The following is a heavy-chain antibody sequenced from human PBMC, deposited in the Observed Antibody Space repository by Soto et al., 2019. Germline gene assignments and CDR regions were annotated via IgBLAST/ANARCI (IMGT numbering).Heavy chain of an antibody. J-gene: IGHJ5*02. Sequence: PAETLALSCALSGYSISIGYYWGWVRQPPVKGLDWLVPIYHGGSTYYNPSLNSRVTLSIDMTNNHVSLILNSVTAADTAVYYCARVGPWVPYYYDSSPYNFENWFDPWGQGTMVTVSS. CDR3: ARVGPWVPYYYDSSPYNFENWFDP. CDR2: IYHGGST. CDR1: GYSISIGYY. D-gene: IGHD3-22*01. V-gene: IGHV4-38-2*01.